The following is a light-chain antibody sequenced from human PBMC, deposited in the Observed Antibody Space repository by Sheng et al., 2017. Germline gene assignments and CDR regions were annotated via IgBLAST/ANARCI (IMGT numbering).Light chain of an antibody. V-gene: IGLV1-44*01. CDR1: SSNIGSNT. CDR3: AAWDDSLNGPV. Sequence: QSVLTQPPAVSGTPGQRVTISCSGNSSNIGSNTVNWYQQLPGSAPKILIYTNNQRPSGVPDRLSGSKSGTSASLAISGLQSEDEADYYCAAWDDSLNGPVFGGGTKLTVL. J-gene: IGLJ3*02. CDR2: TNN.